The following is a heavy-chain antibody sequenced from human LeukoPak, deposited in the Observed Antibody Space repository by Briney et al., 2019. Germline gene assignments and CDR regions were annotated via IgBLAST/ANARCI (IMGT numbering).Heavy chain of an antibody. CDR1: AFNFSGNY. Sequence: PGGSLRLSCVDSAFNFSGNYMTWVRQAPGKGLEWVGHIKKKTDGGTTDYAAPVKGRFAISRDDSKDTLYLQLNSLKTEDTAVYYCTTVQQWLAQALGYWGRGTLVTVSS. D-gene: IGHD6-19*01. CDR2: IKKKTDGGTT. V-gene: IGHV3-15*01. J-gene: IGHJ4*02. CDR3: TTVQQWLAQALGY.